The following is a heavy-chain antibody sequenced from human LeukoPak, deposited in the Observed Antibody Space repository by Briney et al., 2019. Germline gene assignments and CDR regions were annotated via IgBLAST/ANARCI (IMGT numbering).Heavy chain of an antibody. CDR1: GFTFSDYY. V-gene: IGHV3-21*01. Sequence: SGGSLRLSCAASGFTFSDYYMNWVRQAPGKGLEWVSSISSSSSYIYYADSVKGRFTISRDNAKNSLYLQMNSLRAEDTAVYYCARLSSSSFDYWGQGTLVTVSS. CDR3: ARLSSSSFDY. CDR2: ISSSSSYI. D-gene: IGHD6-6*01. J-gene: IGHJ4*02.